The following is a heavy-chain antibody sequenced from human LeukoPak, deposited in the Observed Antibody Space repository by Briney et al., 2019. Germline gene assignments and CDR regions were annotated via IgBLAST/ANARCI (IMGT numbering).Heavy chain of an antibody. D-gene: IGHD1-1*01. CDR3: ATGPAHLERETQRGPNKGYYYYYMDV. CDR1: GYTFTSYD. J-gene: IGHJ6*03. CDR2: MNPNSGNT. V-gene: IGHV1-8*01. Sequence: GASVKVSCKASGYTFTSYDINWVRQATGQGLEWMGWMNPNSGNTGYAQKFQGRVTMTEDTSTDTAYMELSSLRSEDTAVYYCATGPAHLERETQRGPNKGYYYYYMDVWGKGTTVTVSS.